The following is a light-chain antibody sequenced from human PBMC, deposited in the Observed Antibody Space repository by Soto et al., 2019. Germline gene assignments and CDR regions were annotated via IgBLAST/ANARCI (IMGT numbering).Light chain of an antibody. CDR3: QQYGSSPTIT. Sequence: ILMTQSPATLSVSPWERATLSCRTSQSVSTNLAWYQQKHGQAHRLLLYGASSRATGIPDRFSGSGSGTAFTLTISRLEPEDFVVYYCQQYGSSPTITFGQGTKLDIK. V-gene: IGKV3-20*01. CDR1: QSVSTN. J-gene: IGKJ5*01. CDR2: GAS.